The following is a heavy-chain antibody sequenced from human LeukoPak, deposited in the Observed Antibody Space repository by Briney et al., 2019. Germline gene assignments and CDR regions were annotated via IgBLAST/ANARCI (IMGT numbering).Heavy chain of an antibody. CDR2: ISGSGGST. D-gene: IGHD2-15*01. J-gene: IGHJ5*02. Sequence: GGSLRLSCAASGFTFSSYAMSWVRQAPGKGLEWVSAISGSGGSTYYADSVKGRFTISRDNSKNTLYLQMNSLRAEDTAVYYCAKVAIVVVVAATDWFDPWGQGTLVTVSS. CDR3: AKVAIVVVVAATDWFDP. V-gene: IGHV3-23*01. CDR1: GFTFSSYA.